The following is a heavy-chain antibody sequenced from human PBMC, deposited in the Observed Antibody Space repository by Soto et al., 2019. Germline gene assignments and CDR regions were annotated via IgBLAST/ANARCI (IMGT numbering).Heavy chain of an antibody. J-gene: IGHJ5*02. Sequence: SETLSLTCTVSGGSISSGDYSWSWVRQSPGKGLEWIGHIYNSGITYYNPSLKSRVVISIDTSRNQFSLRLNSLTAADRAVYFCARGVTVFGLASRFWLDPWGQGTVVTVSS. D-gene: IGHD3-3*01. V-gene: IGHV4-30-4*01. CDR3: ARGVTVFGLASRFWLDP. CDR1: GGSISSGDYS. CDR2: IYNSGIT.